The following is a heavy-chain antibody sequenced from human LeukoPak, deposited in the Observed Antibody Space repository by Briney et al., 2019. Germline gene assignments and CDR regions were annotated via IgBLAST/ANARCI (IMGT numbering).Heavy chain of an antibody. D-gene: IGHD3-3*01. CDR1: GCTFTGYY. V-gene: IGHV1-2*02. J-gene: IGHJ4*02. CDR2: INPNSGGT. Sequence: ASVQVSCKAAGCTFTGYYMHWVRRAAGQGREWMGWINPNSGGTNYAQKFQGRVTMTRDTSISTAYMELSRLRSDDTAVYYCARAGGGRRIRSGYLPLDYWGQGTLVTVSS. CDR3: ARAGGGRRIRSGYLPLDY.